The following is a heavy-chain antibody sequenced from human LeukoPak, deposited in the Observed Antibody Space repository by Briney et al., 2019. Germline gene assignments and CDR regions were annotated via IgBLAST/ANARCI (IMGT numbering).Heavy chain of an antibody. CDR3: ARHVAITMVRGVIRGYYYMDV. CDR2: IYPGDSDT. J-gene: IGHJ6*03. CDR1: GYSFTSYW. Sequence: GESLKISCKGSGYSFTSYWIGWVRQMPGKGLEWMGIIYPGDSDTRYSPSLQGQVTISADKSISTAYLQWSSLKASDTAMYYCARHVAITMVRGVIRGYYYMDVWGKGTTVTVSS. V-gene: IGHV5-51*01. D-gene: IGHD3-10*01.